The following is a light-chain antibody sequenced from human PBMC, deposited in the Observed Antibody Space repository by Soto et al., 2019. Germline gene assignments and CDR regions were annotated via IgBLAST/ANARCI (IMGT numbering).Light chain of an antibody. Sequence: QSALTQPPSASGSPGQSVTISCTGSSSDVGGYNFVSWYQQHPGKAPKLMIYEVSKRPSGVPDRFYGSKSGNTASLTVSGLQADDEADYYCSSYAASNTFVFGIGTKVTVL. CDR1: SSDVGGYNF. J-gene: IGLJ1*01. V-gene: IGLV2-8*01. CDR2: EVS. CDR3: SSYAASNTFV.